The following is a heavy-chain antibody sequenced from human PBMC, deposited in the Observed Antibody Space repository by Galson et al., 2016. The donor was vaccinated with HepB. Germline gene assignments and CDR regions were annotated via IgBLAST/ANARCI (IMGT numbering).Heavy chain of an antibody. CDR2: IYHTGTT. Sequence: SETLSLTCVVSGGSISSNNWWSWLRQPPGKGLEWIGEIYHTGTTNYNPSLESRVTISLDKSKNQFSLKLSSVTAADTAVYYCAPLGYCSGDTFHRVYWGQGTLVTVSS. CDR1: GGSISSNNW. V-gene: IGHV4-4*02. J-gene: IGHJ4*02. D-gene: IGHD2-15*01. CDR3: APLGYCSGDTFHRVY.